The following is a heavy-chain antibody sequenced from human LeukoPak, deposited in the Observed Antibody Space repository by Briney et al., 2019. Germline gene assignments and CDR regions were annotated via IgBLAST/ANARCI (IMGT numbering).Heavy chain of an antibody. V-gene: IGHV1-2*02. J-gene: IGHJ4*02. D-gene: IGHD6-13*01. CDR1: GYTFTCYY. Sequence: ASVKVSCKASGYTFTCYYMHWVRQAPGQGLEWMGWINPNSGGTNYAQKFQGRVTMTRDTSISTAYMELSRLRSDDTAVYYCARVLAAAGRGFDYWGQGTLVTVSS. CDR3: ARVLAAAGRGFDY. CDR2: INPNSGGT.